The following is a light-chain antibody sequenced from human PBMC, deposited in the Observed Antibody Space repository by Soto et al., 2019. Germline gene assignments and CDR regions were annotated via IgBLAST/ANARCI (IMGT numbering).Light chain of an antibody. CDR2: GNT. CDR3: QSYDTRLGAEL. CDR1: SSNFGARYD. V-gene: IGLV1-40*01. J-gene: IGLJ3*02. Sequence: QSVLTQPTSVSGAPGQRVTRSCTGSSSNFGARYDVHWYQHIPGKAPKLIIFGNTNRPSGVPDRFSGSRSGTSASLVIAGLQPEDEAHYYCQSYDTRLGAELFGGGTKLNVL.